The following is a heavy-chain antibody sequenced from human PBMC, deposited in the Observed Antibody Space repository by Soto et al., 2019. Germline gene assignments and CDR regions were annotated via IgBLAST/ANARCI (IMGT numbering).Heavy chain of an antibody. CDR2: INVYNGNT. Sequence: ASVKVSWKASGYTFTNYGISWVRQAPGQGLEWMGWINVYNGNTKYAQKVQGRVTMTTDTSTGTAYMELRSLRSDDTAVYYCARGVGSGSYYNQYNWFDPWGQGTLVTVSS. V-gene: IGHV1-18*01. CDR3: ARGVGSGSYYNQYNWFDP. J-gene: IGHJ5*02. CDR1: GYTFTNYG. D-gene: IGHD3-10*01.